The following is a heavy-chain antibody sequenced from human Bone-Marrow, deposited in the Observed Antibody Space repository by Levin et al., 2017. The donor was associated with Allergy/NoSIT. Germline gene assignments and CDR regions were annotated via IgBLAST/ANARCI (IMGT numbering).Heavy chain of an antibody. Sequence: ASVKVSCKASVYTLNGDYMHWLRQAPGQGPEWMGCIHPASGATNYKQKFRGRVTMAWDTSISTLYMDLSGLRSDDTAVYYCARESCSTGCEKSFDSWGQGTLVTVSS. CDR2: IHPASGAT. V-gene: IGHV1-2*02. CDR1: VYTLNGDY. D-gene: IGHD2-2*01. CDR3: ARESCSTGCEKSFDS. J-gene: IGHJ4*02.